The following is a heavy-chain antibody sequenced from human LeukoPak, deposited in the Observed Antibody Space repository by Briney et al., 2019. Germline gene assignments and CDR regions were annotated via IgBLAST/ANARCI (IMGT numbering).Heavy chain of an antibody. CDR1: GYTFISYG. CDR3: ARGRARSQWLVRFDY. D-gene: IGHD6-19*01. CDR2: ISAYNGNT. J-gene: IGHJ4*02. V-gene: IGHV1-18*04. Sequence: GASVKVSCKASGYTFISYGISWVRQAPGQGLEWLGWISAYNGNTNYAQKLQGRVTMTTDTSTSTAYMELRSLRSDDTAVYYCARGRARSQWLVRFDYWGQGTLVTVSS.